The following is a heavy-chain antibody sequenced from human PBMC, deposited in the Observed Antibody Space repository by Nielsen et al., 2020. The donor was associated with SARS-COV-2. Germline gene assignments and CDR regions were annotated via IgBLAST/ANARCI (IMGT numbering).Heavy chain of an antibody. D-gene: IGHD3-10*01. Sequence: GESLKISCAASGFTFSSYWMSWVRQAPGKGLEWVANIKQDGSEKYYVDSVKGRFTTSRDNAKNSLYLQMNSLGAEDTAVYYCARDRGLWFGELFVYWGQGTLVTVSS. CDR3: ARDRGLWFGELFVY. V-gene: IGHV3-7*01. J-gene: IGHJ4*02. CDR2: IKQDGSEK. CDR1: GFTFSSYW.